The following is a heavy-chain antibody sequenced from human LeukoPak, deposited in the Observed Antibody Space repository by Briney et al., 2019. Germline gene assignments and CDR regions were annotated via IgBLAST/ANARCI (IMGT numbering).Heavy chain of an antibody. V-gene: IGHV4-34*01. CDR2: INHSGST. D-gene: IGHD3-10*01. CDR3: AREGGYYYGSGSYYTPRYYYYMDV. Sequence: SETPSLTCAVYGGSFSGYYWSWIRQPPGKGLEWIGEINHSGSTNYNPSLKSRVTISVDTSKNQFSLKLSSVTAADTAVYYCAREGGYYYGSGSYYTPRYYYYMDVWGKGTTVTVSS. J-gene: IGHJ6*03. CDR1: GGSFSGYY.